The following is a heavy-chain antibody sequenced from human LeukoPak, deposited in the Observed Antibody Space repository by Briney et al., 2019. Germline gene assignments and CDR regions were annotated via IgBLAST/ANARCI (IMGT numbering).Heavy chain of an antibody. V-gene: IGHV4-38-2*02. CDR2: SGST. J-gene: IGHJ1*01. D-gene: IGHD3-22*01. CDR1: GYSISSGYY. CDR3: ASPRGDDSGGYYTWYFHH. Sequence: SETLSLPCTVSGYSISSGYYWGWFRQPPWKGLEWFGSGSTYYNPSLKSRVTISVDTSKNQFSLKLSSVTAADTAVYFCASPRGDDSGGYYTWYFHHWGQGILVTVSS.